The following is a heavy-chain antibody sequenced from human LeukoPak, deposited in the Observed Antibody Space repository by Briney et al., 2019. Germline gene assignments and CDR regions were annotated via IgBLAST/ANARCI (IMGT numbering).Heavy chain of an antibody. V-gene: IGHV3-9*01. CDR2: ISWNSGSI. J-gene: IGHJ1*01. D-gene: IGHD3-22*01. CDR1: GFTFDDYA. Sequence: HPGGSLRLSCAASGFTFDDYAMHWVRQAPGKGLEWVSGISWNSGSIGYADSVKGRFTISRDNAKNSLYLQMSSLRDEDTAVYYCATYSSLNRREFQFWGQGTLLTVSS. CDR3: ATYSSLNRREFQF.